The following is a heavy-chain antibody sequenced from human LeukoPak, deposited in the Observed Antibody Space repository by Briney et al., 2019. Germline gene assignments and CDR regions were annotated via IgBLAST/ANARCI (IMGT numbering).Heavy chain of an antibody. J-gene: IGHJ4*02. CDR3: AREEEGGDFDY. D-gene: IGHD2-21*01. Sequence: GGSLRLSCAASGFTCSSYAMHWVRQAPGKGLEYVSAISSNGGSTYYANSVKGRFTISRDTSKNTLYLQMGSLRAEDMAVYYCAREEEGGDFDYWGQGTLVAVSS. CDR1: GFTCSSYA. V-gene: IGHV3-64*01. CDR2: ISSNGGST.